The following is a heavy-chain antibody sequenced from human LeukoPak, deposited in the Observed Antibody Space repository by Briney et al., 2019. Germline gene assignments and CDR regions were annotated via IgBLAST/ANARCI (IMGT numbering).Heavy chain of an antibody. CDR1: GGSISSGGYS. V-gene: IGHV4-30-2*01. Sequence: SETLSLTCAVSGGSISSGGYSWSWIRQPPGKGLEWIGYIYHSGSTYYNPSLKSRVTISVDRSKNQFSLKLSSVTAADTAVYYCARSCKVWGSQKACAFDIWGQGTMVTVSS. CDR2: IYHSGST. CDR3: ARSCKVWGSQKACAFDI. D-gene: IGHD3-16*01. J-gene: IGHJ3*02.